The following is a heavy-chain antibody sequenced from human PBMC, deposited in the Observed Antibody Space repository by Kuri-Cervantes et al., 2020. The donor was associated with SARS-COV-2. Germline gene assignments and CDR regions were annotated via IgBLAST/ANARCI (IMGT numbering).Heavy chain of an antibody. V-gene: IGHV1-69*10. J-gene: IGHJ6*02. Sequence: SVTVSRKPSVGTFSSYAISWVRPAPGQGLEWMGGIIPVLQIIKYAQRFQGRVTITAYTSASTVHMELGIWVSEDTAVYYCAYFSPTEDLFHYYYAMDVWGQGTTVTVSS. D-gene: IGHD1-1*01. CDR3: AYFSPTEDLFHYYYAMDV. CDR1: VGTFSSYA. CDR2: IIPVLQII.